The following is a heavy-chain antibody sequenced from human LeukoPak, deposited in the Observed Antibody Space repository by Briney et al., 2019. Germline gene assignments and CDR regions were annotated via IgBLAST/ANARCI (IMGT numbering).Heavy chain of an antibody. CDR2: ISYDGSNK. V-gene: IGHV3-30*03. CDR1: GFTFSTYS. CDR3: ASFSPVSSDSYY. J-gene: IGHJ4*02. Sequence: GGSLRLSCAASGFTFSTYSMNWVRQAPGKGLEWVAVISYDGSNKYYADSVKGRFTISRDNSKNTLYLQMNSLRAEDTAVYYCASFSPVSSDSYYWGQGTLVTVSS. D-gene: IGHD6-19*01.